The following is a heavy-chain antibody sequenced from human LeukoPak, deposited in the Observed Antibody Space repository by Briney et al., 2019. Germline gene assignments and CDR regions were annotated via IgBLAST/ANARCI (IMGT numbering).Heavy chain of an antibody. V-gene: IGHV4-31*11. CDR3: ARDRYTVVSWYFDL. D-gene: IGHD4-23*01. CDR1: GGSIIGYY. J-gene: IGHJ2*01. Sequence: PSETLSLTCAVSGGSIIGYYWSWIRQHPGKGLEWIGYIYYSGSTYYNPSLKSRVTISVDTSKNQFSLKLSSVTAADTAVYYCARDRYTVVSWYFDLWGRGTLVTVSS. CDR2: IYYSGST.